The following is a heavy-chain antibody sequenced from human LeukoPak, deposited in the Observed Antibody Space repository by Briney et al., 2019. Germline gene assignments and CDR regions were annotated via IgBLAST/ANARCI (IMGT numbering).Heavy chain of an antibody. D-gene: IGHD5-18*01. CDR2: ISYDGSNK. J-gene: IGHJ4*02. Sequence: GGSLRLSCAASGFTFSNAWMSWVRQAPGKGLEWVAVISYDGSNKYYADSVKGRFTISRDNSKNTLYLQMNSLRAEDTAVYYCAKEAWGYSYGTVLDYWGQGTLVTVSS. CDR1: GFTFSNAW. V-gene: IGHV3-30*18. CDR3: AKEAWGYSYGTVLDY.